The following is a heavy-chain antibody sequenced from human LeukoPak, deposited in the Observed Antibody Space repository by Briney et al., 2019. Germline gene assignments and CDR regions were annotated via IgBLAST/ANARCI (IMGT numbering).Heavy chain of an antibody. Sequence: ASVKVSCKASGYTFTGYYMHWVRQAPGQGLEWMGWINPNSGGTNYAQKFQGRVTMTRDTSISTAYMELSRLRSDDTAVYYCARVVDDYYDSSGDYGDYWGQGTLVTVSS. V-gene: IGHV1-2*02. D-gene: IGHD3-22*01. CDR2: INPNSGGT. J-gene: IGHJ4*02. CDR3: ARVVDDYYDSSGDYGDY. CDR1: GYTFTGYY.